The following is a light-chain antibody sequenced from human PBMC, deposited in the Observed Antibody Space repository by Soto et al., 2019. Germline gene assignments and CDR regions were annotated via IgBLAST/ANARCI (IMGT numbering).Light chain of an antibody. CDR2: DAS. Sequence: EILMTQSPATLSVSPGERATLSCRASQSVSSNLAWYQQKPGQPPRILIYDASFRATGIPERFSGSGSGTDFTLSISSLEPEDFAVYYCQQYGDSPRTFGQGTRLENK. CDR1: QSVSSN. CDR3: QQYGDSPRT. V-gene: IGKV3D-15*01. J-gene: IGKJ5*01.